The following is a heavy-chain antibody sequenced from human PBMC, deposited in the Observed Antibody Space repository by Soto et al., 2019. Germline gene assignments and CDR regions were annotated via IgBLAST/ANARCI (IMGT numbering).Heavy chain of an antibody. CDR2: IYYSGST. J-gene: IGHJ4*02. Sequence: SETLSLTCTVSGGSISSSSYYWGWIRQPPGKGLEWIGSIYYSGSTYYNPSLKSRVTISVDTSKNQFSLKLSSVTAADTAVYYCARERKPRDRGYVGPATSPFDYWGKGTLVTVSS. CDR1: GGSISSSSYY. V-gene: IGHV4-39*02. D-gene: IGHD5-12*01. CDR3: ARERKPRDRGYVGPATSPFDY.